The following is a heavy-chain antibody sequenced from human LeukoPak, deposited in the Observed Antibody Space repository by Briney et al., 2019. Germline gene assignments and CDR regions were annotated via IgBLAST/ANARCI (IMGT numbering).Heavy chain of an antibody. Sequence: SETLSLICTVSGGSISSGGYYWSWIRQPPGKGLEWIGYIYHSGSTYYNPSLKSRVTISVDRSKNQFSLKLSSVTAADTAVYYCARVRKGGWPFDYWGQGTLVTVSS. D-gene: IGHD6-19*01. CDR3: ARVRKGGWPFDY. CDR2: IYHSGST. J-gene: IGHJ4*02. CDR1: GGSISSGGYY. V-gene: IGHV4-30-2*01.